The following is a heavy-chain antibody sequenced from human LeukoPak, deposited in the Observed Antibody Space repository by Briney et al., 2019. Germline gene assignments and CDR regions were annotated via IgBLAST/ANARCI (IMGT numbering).Heavy chain of an antibody. V-gene: IGHV4-39*07. J-gene: IGHJ3*02. CDR2: IYYSGST. CDR3: ARDQGGSGSYHGDDAFDI. CDR1: GGSISSSSYY. Sequence: SETLSLTCTVSGGSISSSSYYWGWIRQPPGKGLEWIGSIYYSGSTYYNPSLKSRVTISVDTSKNQFSLKLSSVTAADTAVYYCARDQGGSGSYHGDDAFDIWGQGTMVTVSS. D-gene: IGHD1-26*01.